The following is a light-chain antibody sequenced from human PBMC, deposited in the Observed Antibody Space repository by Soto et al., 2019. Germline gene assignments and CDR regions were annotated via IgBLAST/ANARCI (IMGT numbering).Light chain of an antibody. CDR3: SSYAGNNVV. V-gene: IGLV2-8*01. J-gene: IGLJ2*01. CDR1: SSDVGGYNY. Sequence: QSALTQPPSASGSPGQSVTISCPGTSSDVGGYNYVSWYQQHPGKAPKLMIYEVSKRPSGVPDRFSGSKSGNTASLTVSGLQAEDEADYYCSSYAGNNVVFGGGTKLTVL. CDR2: EVS.